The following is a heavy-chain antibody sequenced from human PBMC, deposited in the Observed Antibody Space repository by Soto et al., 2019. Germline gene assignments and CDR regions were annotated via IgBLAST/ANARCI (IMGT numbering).Heavy chain of an antibody. D-gene: IGHD5-12*01. CDR1: GFTFSSNA. J-gene: IGHJ6*02. Sequence: GGSLRLSPAASGFTFSSNAMSWLRQAPGKGLEWVSAISGSGGSTYYADSVKGRFTISRDNSKNTLYLQMNSLRAEDTAVYYCAKLSWTYYYYGMDVWGQGTTVTVSS. CDR3: AKLSWTYYYYGMDV. V-gene: IGHV3-23*01. CDR2: ISGSGGST.